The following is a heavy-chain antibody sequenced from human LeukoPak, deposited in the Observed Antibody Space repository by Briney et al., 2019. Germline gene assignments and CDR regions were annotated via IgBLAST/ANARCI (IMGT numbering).Heavy chain of an antibody. CDR3: ARYWSGDMGAWYFDL. CDR2: ISAYNGNT. V-gene: IGHV1-18*01. CDR1: GYIFTSYG. Sequence: ASVKVSCKASGYIFTSYGFSWVRQAPGQGLEWMGWISAYNGNTNYAQKLQDRVTMTTDTSTSTAYMELRSLRSDDTAVYYCARYWSGDMGAWYFDLWGRGTLVTVSS. D-gene: IGHD2-21*02. J-gene: IGHJ2*01.